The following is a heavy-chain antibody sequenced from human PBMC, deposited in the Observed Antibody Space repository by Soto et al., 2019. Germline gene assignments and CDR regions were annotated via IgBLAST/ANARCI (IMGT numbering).Heavy chain of an antibody. Sequence: EVQLVESGGGLVQPGGSLRLSCAASGFILSDHYMDWVRQGPGKGLEWVGRTRNKANSYTTEYAASVRGRFTISRDDSENSMYLQMNSLKIDDTAVYYCTRGAGEQQKRESYYYGLDVWGLGTTVIVSS. J-gene: IGHJ6*02. V-gene: IGHV3-72*01. CDR2: TRNKANSYTT. CDR1: GFILSDHY. D-gene: IGHD7-27*01. CDR3: TRGAGEQQKRESYYYGLDV.